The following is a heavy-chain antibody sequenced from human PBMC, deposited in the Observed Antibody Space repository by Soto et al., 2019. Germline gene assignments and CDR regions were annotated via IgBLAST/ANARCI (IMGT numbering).Heavy chain of an antibody. CDR3: ARLLGGEAAKGSDS. CDR2: INHSGST. D-gene: IGHD3-10*01. J-gene: IGHJ5*01. V-gene: IGHV4-34*01. CDR1: GGSFSGYY. Sequence: QVQLQQWGAGLLKPSETLSLTCAVYGGSFSGYYWSWIRQPPGKGLEWIGEINHSGSTNYNPSLKSRVTIAVDTSKNQFTRKLGSVTAAATALYYCARLLGGEAAKGSDSWGQGSLVTVSS.